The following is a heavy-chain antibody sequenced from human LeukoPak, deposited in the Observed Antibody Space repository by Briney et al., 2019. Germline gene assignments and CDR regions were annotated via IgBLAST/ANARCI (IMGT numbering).Heavy chain of an antibody. D-gene: IGHD2-2*01. J-gene: IGHJ5*02. CDR2: IYYSGST. Sequence: SETLSLTCTVSGGSISSSSYYWGWIRQPPGKGLEWIGSIYYSGSTYYNPSLKSRVTISVDTSKNQFSLKLSSVTAADTAVYYCARHRGGDIVVVPAAIPEEPTPINWFDPWGQGTLVTVSS. CDR3: ARHRGGDIVVVPAAIPEEPTPINWFDP. CDR1: GGSISSSSYY. V-gene: IGHV4-39*01.